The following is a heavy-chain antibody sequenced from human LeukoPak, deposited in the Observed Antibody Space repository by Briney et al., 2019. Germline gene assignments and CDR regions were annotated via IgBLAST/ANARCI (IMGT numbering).Heavy chain of an antibody. Sequence: GASVKVSCKASGYNFNTYYIHWVRQAPGQGFEWVGIINPNGGSTDYAQRLQGRVTMTRDTSTSTVYMELSSLTSEDTAVYYCTRDKGGSYSDYWGQGTLVTVSS. CDR2: INPNGGST. CDR1: GYNFNTYY. D-gene: IGHD1-26*01. J-gene: IGHJ4*02. CDR3: TRDKGGSYSDY. V-gene: IGHV1-46*02.